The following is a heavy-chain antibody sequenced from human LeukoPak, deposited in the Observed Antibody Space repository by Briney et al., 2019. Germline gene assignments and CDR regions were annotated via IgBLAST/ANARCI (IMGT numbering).Heavy chain of an antibody. Sequence: SETLSLTCTVSGGSISSYYWSWIRQPPGKGLEWIGEINHSGSTNYNPSLKSRVTISVDTSKNQFSLKLSSVTAADTAVYYCARAQLSMVRGVNFDYWGQGTLVTVSS. CDR3: ARAQLSMVRGVNFDY. D-gene: IGHD3-10*01. CDR2: INHSGST. V-gene: IGHV4-34*01. CDR1: GGSISSYY. J-gene: IGHJ4*02.